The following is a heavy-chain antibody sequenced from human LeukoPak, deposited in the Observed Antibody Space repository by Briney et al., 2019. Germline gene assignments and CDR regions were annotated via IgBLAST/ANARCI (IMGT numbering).Heavy chain of an antibody. J-gene: IGHJ4*02. V-gene: IGHV4-59*01. D-gene: IGHD3-10*01. CDR3: ARELDYYGSGSYGY. CDR2: IYYSGST. Sequence: SETLSLTCTVSGGSISSYYWSWIRQPPGKGLEWIGYIYYSGSTNYNPSLKSRVTISVDTSKNQFSLKLSSVTAADTAVYYCARELDYYGSGSYGYWGQGTLVTVSS. CDR1: GGSISSYY.